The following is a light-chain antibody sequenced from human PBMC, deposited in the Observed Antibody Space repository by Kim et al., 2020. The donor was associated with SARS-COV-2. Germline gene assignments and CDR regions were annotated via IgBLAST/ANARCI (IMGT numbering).Light chain of an antibody. V-gene: IGLV2-14*03. CDR1: SSDVGGYNY. J-gene: IGLJ2*01. Sequence: GQSITISCTGTSSDVGGYNYVSWYQQHPGKAPKLMIYDVNNRPSEVSNRFSGSKSGNTASLTISGLQAEDEADYYCSSYTSRTTVVFGGGTQLTVL. CDR2: DVN. CDR3: SSYTSRTTVV.